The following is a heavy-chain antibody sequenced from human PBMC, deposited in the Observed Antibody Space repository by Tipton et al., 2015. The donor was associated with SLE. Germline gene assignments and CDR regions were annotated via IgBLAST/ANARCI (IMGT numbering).Heavy chain of an antibody. V-gene: IGHV3-74*01. CDR3: ARDRY. J-gene: IGHJ4*02. Sequence: SLRLSCAAPGFTLSLFSMHWVRQAPGKGLVWVSRIRSDGTSTSYADSVQGRFTISRDNAKSTLFLQMNSLRAEDTAEYYCARDRYWGQGTLVTVSA. CDR2: IRSDGTST. CDR1: GFTLSLFS.